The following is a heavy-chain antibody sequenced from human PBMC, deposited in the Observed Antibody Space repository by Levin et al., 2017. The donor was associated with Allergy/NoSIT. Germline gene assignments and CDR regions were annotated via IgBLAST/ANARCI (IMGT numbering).Heavy chain of an antibody. CDR2: ISAYNGNT. D-gene: IGHD1-7*01. V-gene: IGHV1-18*01. J-gene: IGHJ5*02. CDR1: GYTFTSYG. CDR3: ARGDPPQLELPGWFDP. Sequence: GESLKISCKASGYTFTSYGISWVRQAPGQGLEWMGWISAYNGNTNYAQKLQGRVTMTTDTSTSTAYMELRSLRSDDTAVYYCARGDPPQLELPGWFDPWGQGTLVTVSS.